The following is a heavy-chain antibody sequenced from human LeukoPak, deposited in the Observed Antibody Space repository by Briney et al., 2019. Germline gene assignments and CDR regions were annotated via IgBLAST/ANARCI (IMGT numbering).Heavy chain of an antibody. D-gene: IGHD3-10*01. CDR2: IYHSGST. CDR1: GGSISSGGYY. J-gene: IGHJ4*02. V-gene: IGHV4-30-2*01. CDR3: ARDIGSATPNY. Sequence: PSQTLSLTCTVSGGSISSGGYYWSWIRQPPGKGLEWIGYIYHSGSTYYNPSLKSRVTISVDRSKNQFSLKLSSVTAADTAVYYCARDIGSATPNYWGQGTLVTVSS.